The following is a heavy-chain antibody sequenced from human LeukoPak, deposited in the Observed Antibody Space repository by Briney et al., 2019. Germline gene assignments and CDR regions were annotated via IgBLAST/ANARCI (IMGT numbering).Heavy chain of an antibody. J-gene: IGHJ5*02. D-gene: IGHD6-13*01. Sequence: SETLSLTCSVSGGSISSGDYYWSWIRQHPGKGLEWIGHIYYSGTTYNNPSLESRVTISVDTSKNQFSLKLSSVTAADTAVYYCARQAGAAAGIVAGWFDPWGQGTLVTVSS. CDR1: GGSISSGDYY. V-gene: IGHV4-31*03. CDR3: ARQAGAAAGIVAGWFDP. CDR2: IYYSGTT.